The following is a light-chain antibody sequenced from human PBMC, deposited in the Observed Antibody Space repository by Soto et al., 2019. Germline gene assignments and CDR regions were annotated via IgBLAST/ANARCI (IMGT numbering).Light chain of an antibody. Sequence: QSALTQPASVSGSPGQSITISCTGTNSDLGSYNLDSWFQQHPGKVTNVMIYEGTKRPSGVSGCFSGYKSDNTSSLTSSGLQAEEEGDYYCCSYAGDYRFVFGTGTKLTVL. CDR3: CSYAGDYRFV. CDR1: NSDLGSYNL. J-gene: IGLJ1*01. V-gene: IGLV2-23*01. CDR2: EGT.